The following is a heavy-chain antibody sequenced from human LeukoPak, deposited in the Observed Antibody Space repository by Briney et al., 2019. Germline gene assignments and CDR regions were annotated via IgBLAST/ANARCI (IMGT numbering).Heavy chain of an antibody. V-gene: IGHV4-4*02. CDR3: ARRSPGYSYSIDS. CDR1: GGSISSTNW. CDR2: IFHSGNT. J-gene: IGHJ4*02. D-gene: IGHD5-18*01. Sequence: SGTLSLTRAVSGGSISSTNWWSWVRQPPGKGLEWIGEIFHSGNTNYNPSLKSRVTISVDKSKNQFSLKLSSVTAADTAVYYCARRSPGYSYSIDSWGQGTLVTVSP.